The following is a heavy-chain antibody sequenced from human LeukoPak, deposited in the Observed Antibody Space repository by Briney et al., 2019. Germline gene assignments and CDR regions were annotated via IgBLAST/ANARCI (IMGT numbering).Heavy chain of an antibody. J-gene: IGHJ4*02. D-gene: IGHD3-22*01. CDR1: GGSISSYY. CDR2: IYYSGST. V-gene: IGHV4-59*01. Sequence: KPSETLSLTCTVSGGSISSYYWSWIRQPPGKGLEWIGYIYYSGSTNYNPSLKSRVTISADTSKNQFSLKLTSVTAADTAVYYCARVYYDSSGYNFDYWGQGTLVTVSS. CDR3: ARVYYDSSGYNFDY.